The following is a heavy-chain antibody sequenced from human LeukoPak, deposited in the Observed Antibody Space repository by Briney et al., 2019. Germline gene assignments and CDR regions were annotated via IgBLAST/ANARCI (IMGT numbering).Heavy chain of an antibody. CDR2: ISWDGRRT. D-gene: IGHD6-13*01. V-gene: IGHV3-43D*04. CDR3: AKDSSEEGIGAPGSFLHS. Sequence: GGSLRLSCAASGFTFDEYAMHWVREAPGKGLEWVSLISWDGRRTYYADSVKGRLTISRDNSKNSLYLQMNSLRTEDSALYYCAKDSSEEGIGAPGSFLHSWGQGTLVTVSS. CDR1: GFTFDEYA. J-gene: IGHJ4*02.